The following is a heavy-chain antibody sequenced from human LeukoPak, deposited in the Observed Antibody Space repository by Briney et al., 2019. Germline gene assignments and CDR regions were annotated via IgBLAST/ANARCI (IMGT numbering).Heavy chain of an antibody. D-gene: IGHD5-18*01. J-gene: IGHJ3*02. CDR3: ARSEVATANGAFDI. CDR1: EYTFTDYY. V-gene: IGHV1-46*01. CDR2: INPSDGGT. Sequence: ASVKVSCKASEYTFTDYYMHWVRQAPGQGLEWLGIINPSDGGTSYAQKFQGRVTMTRDTSTSTVYMELSSLRSEDTAVYYCARSEVATANGAFDIWGQGTMVTVSS.